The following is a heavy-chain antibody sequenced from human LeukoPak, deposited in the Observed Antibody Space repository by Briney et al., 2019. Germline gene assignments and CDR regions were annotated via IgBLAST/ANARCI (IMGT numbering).Heavy chain of an antibody. D-gene: IGHD3-22*01. Sequence: SETLSLTCAVYGGSFSGYYWSWIRQPPGKGLEWIGKINHSGSTNYNPSLKSRVTISVDTSKNQFSLKLSSVTAADTAVYYCARARRGYYDSSGYYFDYWGQGTLVTVSS. J-gene: IGHJ4*02. V-gene: IGHV4-34*01. CDR1: GGSFSGYY. CDR2: INHSGST. CDR3: ARARRGYYDSSGYYFDY.